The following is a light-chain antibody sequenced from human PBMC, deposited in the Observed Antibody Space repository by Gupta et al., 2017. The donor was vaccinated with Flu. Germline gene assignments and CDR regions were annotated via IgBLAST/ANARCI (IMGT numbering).Light chain of an antibody. J-gene: IGLJ3*02. CDR3: ATWDESMNGWV. CDR2: YDD. V-gene: IGLV1-36*01. CDR1: NSNIGNNA. Sequence: QSVLPQPLSVSEAPTQTVTISCSGSNSNIGNNALNWYQQLPGEAPHLLIYYDDLLPSGVSARFSGARYGATASLAISGLQYDDEADYYCATWDESMNGWVFGGGTKVTVL.